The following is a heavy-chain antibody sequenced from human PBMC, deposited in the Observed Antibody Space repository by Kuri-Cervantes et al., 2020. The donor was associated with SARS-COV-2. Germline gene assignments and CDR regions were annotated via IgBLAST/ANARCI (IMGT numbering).Heavy chain of an antibody. V-gene: IGHV4-39*01. CDR3: ARVGVGSSRPIDY. D-gene: IGHD6-13*01. CDR1: GGTISSSSYY. Sequence: GPLRLTRIVSGGTISSSSYYWGWIRQPPGKGLEWIGSIYYSGSTYYNPSLKSRVTISVDTSKNQFSLKLSSVTAADTAVYYCARVGVGSSRPIDYWGQGTLVTVSS. J-gene: IGHJ4*02. CDR2: IYYSGST.